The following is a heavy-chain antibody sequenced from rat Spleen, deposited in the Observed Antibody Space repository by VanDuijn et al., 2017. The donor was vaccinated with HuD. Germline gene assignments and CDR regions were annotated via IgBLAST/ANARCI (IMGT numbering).Heavy chain of an antibody. Sequence: EVKLVETGGGLGHPGESLKLSCVASGFTFNNYWMTWIRQAPGKGLEWVASITNTGGDTFYPDSVRGRFTISTDDAKSTLYLQRNSLRSEDTATYYCTTQWELYHWGQGVMVTVSS. J-gene: IGHJ2*01. CDR3: TTQWELYH. V-gene: IGHV5-31*01. D-gene: IGHD5-1*01. CDR1: GFTFNNYW. CDR2: ITNTGGDT.